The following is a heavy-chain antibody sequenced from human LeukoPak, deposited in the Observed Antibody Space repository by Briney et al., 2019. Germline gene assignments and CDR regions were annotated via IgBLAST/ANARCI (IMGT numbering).Heavy chain of an antibody. V-gene: IGHV4-30-4*01. J-gene: IGHJ4*02. CDR2: IYYSGST. CDR3: ARGRTRITKSRHFDY. Sequence: SETLSLTCTVSGGSISSGDYYWGWIRQPPGRGLEWIGYIYYSGSTYYNPSLKSRVTISVDTSKNQFSLKLSSVTAADTAVYYCARGRTRITKSRHFDYWGQGTLVTVSS. CDR1: GGSISSGDYY. D-gene: IGHD3-10*01.